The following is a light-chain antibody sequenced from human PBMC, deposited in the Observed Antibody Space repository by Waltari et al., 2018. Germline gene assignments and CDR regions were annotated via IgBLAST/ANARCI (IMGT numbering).Light chain of an antibody. CDR1: QTVLYRDNNKNY. Sequence: DIVMTQSPDSLAVSLGERATINCKSSQTVLYRDNNKNYLTWYLQKPGQPPKLPFSWASIRESGVPDRLSASGSGTDFTLTISSLQAEDVAVYYCHQHYTTPWTFGQGTKVEIK. CDR2: WAS. CDR3: HQHYTTPWT. V-gene: IGKV4-1*01. J-gene: IGKJ1*01.